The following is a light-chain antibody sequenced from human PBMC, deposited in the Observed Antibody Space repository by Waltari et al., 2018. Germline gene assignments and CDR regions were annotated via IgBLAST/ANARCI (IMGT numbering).Light chain of an antibody. Sequence: QSALTQPASVSGSPGQSITISCTGTSGDVGGYTLCSCYQHHPGQAPKLMSYEVSERPLGVSNRFTGSKSGGTASLTISGLQADDEADYYCSSYTNTRIYVFGTGTKVTVL. V-gene: IGLV2-14*02. CDR3: SSYTNTRIYV. CDR2: EVS. J-gene: IGLJ1*01. CDR1: SGDVGGYTL.